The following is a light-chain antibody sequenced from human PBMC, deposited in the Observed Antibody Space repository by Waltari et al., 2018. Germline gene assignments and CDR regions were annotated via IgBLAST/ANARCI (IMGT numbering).Light chain of an antibody. CDR1: NIGSKS. J-gene: IGLJ2*01. V-gene: IGLV3-21*02. CDR3: QVWDSSDDHVV. CDR2: DDS. Sequence: SYVLTQPPSVSVAPGPTAPIACGENNIGSKSAPWYQQTPGQAPVLVVYDDSDRPSGIPERFSGSNSGTATLTISGVEGGDEADYYCQVWDSSDDHVVFGGGTKLTVL.